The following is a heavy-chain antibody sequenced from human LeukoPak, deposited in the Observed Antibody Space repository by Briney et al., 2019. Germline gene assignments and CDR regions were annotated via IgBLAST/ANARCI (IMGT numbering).Heavy chain of an antibody. CDR2: ISYDGSNK. V-gene: IGHV3-30*03. J-gene: IGHJ4*02. CDR3: AREYCSSTSCYAYFDY. Sequence: PGRSLRLSCAASGFTFSSYGMHWVRQAPGKGLEWVAVISYDGSNKYYADSVKGRFTISRDNSKNTLYLQMNSLRAEDTAVYYCAREYCSSTSCYAYFDYWGQGTLVTVSS. CDR1: GFTFSSYG. D-gene: IGHD2-2*01.